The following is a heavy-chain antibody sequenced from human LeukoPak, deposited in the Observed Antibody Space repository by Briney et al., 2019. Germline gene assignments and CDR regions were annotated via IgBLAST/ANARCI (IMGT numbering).Heavy chain of an antibody. CDR1: GVSISNYY. CDR3: ASGYQTFDH. V-gene: IGHV4-59*01. CDR2: IHYSEST. J-gene: IGHJ5*02. Sequence: SETLSLTCTVSGVSISNYYWNWVRQSPGKGLEWIGYIHYSESTNYNPSLKSRVTISADTSKNQFSLKLRSVTAADAAVYYCASGYQTFDHWGQGTLVTVSS. D-gene: IGHD5-18*01.